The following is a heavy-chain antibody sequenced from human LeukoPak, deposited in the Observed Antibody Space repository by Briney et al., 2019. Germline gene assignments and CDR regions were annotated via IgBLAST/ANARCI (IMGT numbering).Heavy chain of an antibody. V-gene: IGHV1-69*04. CDR2: IIPILGIA. Sequence: ASVKVSCKASGGTFSSYAISWVRQAPGQGLEGMGRIIPILGIANYAQKFQGRVTITADKSTSTAYMELSILRSEDTAVYYCARDPCSSTSCYRGYYYGMDVWGQGTTVTVSS. D-gene: IGHD2-2*02. J-gene: IGHJ6*02. CDR1: GGTFSSYA. CDR3: ARDPCSSTSCYRGYYYGMDV.